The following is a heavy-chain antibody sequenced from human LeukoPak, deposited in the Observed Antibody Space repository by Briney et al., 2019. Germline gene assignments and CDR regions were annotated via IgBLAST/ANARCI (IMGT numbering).Heavy chain of an antibody. CDR3: ARDGLAGRDY. D-gene: IGHD6-13*01. J-gene: IGHJ4*02. CDR1: GFTFSSYS. V-gene: IGHV3-48*01. CDR2: ISSSSSTI. Sequence: GGSLRLSCAASGFTFSSYSMNWVRQAPGKGLEWVSSISSSSSTIYYADSVKGRFTISRDDAKNSLYLQMNSLRAEDTAVYYCARDGLAGRDYWGQGTLVTVSS.